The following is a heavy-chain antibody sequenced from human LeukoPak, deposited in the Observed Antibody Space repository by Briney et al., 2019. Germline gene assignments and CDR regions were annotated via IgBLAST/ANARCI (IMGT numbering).Heavy chain of an antibody. V-gene: IGHV4-4*07. D-gene: IGHD2-2*01. CDR3: ARGDIVVVPAAPLGDAFDI. CDR1: GGSISSYY. Sequence: SETLSLTCTVSGGSISSYYWSWIRQPAGKGLEWIGRIYTSGSTNYNPSLKSRVTMSVDTSKNQFSLKLSSVTAADTAVYYCARGDIVVVPAAPLGDAFDIWGQGTMVTVSS. J-gene: IGHJ3*02. CDR2: IYTSGST.